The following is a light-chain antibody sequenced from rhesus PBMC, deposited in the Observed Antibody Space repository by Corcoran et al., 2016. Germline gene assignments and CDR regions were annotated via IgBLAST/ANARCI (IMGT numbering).Light chain of an antibody. CDR3: QQHNSYPDS. Sequence: DIQMTQSPSSLSASVGDRVTITCRASQGISSHLAWYQQKPGKAPRLLIYATSTLQSGVPSRFSGSGSRTDLTRTFRSLKPEEFSTYYCQQHNSYPDSFGQGTKVEIK. J-gene: IGKJ2*01. V-gene: IGKV1-25*01. CDR2: ATS. CDR1: QGISSH.